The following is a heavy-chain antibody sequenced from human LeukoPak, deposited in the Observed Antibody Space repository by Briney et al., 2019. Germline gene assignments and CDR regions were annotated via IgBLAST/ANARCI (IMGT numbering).Heavy chain of an antibody. D-gene: IGHD2-15*01. CDR1: GFTFDDYA. J-gene: IGHJ4*02. V-gene: IGHV3-9*01. CDR3: AKGLLGVFDY. Sequence: GGSLRLSCAASGFTFDDYAMHWVRQAPGKGLEWVSGISWNSGSIGYADSVKGRFTISRDNAKNSLYLQMNSLRAEDTAWYYCAKGLLGVFDYWGQGTLVTVSS. CDR2: ISWNSGSI.